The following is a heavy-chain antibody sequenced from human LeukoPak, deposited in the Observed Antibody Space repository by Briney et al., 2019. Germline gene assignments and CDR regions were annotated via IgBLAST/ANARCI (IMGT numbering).Heavy chain of an antibody. J-gene: IGHJ4*02. CDR3: AKDNRRHYTSGPNPDSLH. D-gene: IGHD6-19*01. CDR1: GFTFDDYA. Sequence: GGSLRLSCAASGFTFDDYAMHWVRQPPGKGLEWVSGISWNSGSIDYADSVKGRLTISRDNAKNSLYLQMNSLRVEDTAFYYCAKDNRRHYTSGPNPDSLHWGQGALVTVSS. V-gene: IGHV3-9*01. CDR2: ISWNSGSI.